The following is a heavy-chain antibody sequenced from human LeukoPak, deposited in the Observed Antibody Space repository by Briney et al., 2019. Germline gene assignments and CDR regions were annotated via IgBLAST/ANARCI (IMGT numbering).Heavy chain of an antibody. D-gene: IGHD4-17*01. CDR2: INTDGSNT. CDR1: GFTFSSYW. Sequence: GGSLRLSCAASGFTFSSYWMHWVRQAPGKGLVWVSRINTDGSNTNYADSVKGRFTISRDNTKNRLYLQMNSLRAEDTAVYYCAKDAPDYGDYLFDYWGQGTLVTVSS. V-gene: IGHV3-74*01. J-gene: IGHJ4*02. CDR3: AKDAPDYGDYLFDY.